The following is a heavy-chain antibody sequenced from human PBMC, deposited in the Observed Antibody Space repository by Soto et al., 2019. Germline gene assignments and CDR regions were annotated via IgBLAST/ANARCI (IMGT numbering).Heavy chain of an antibody. CDR3: ARPTMIKVGGAFGL. V-gene: IGHV4-39*01. Sequence: QLQLQESGPGLVKPSETLSLSCTVSGGSISSSSFYWGWIRQPPGKGLEWIGSISYSGNTHYNPSLNSRITMSVDTSKNQFSLKLSSVTAADTAVYCCARPTMIKVGGAFGLWGQGAMVTVSS. CDR1: GGSISSSSFY. D-gene: IGHD3-16*01. J-gene: IGHJ3*01. CDR2: ISYSGNT.